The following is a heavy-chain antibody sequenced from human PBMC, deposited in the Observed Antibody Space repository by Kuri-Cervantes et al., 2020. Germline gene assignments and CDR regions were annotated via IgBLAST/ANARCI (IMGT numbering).Heavy chain of an antibody. Sequence: GESLKISCVVSQIISDSTYHWVRQPPGKGPEWVAVISRDGSIKVYGDSVKGRFTISRDNAKRTVYLQMNSLRTDDTAVYYCAREGYSSGYAGAFDIWGQGTMVTVSS. D-gene: IGHD3-22*01. V-gene: IGHV3-30-3*01. CDR1: QIISDST. J-gene: IGHJ3*02. CDR3: AREGYSSGYAGAFDI. CDR2: ISRDGSIK.